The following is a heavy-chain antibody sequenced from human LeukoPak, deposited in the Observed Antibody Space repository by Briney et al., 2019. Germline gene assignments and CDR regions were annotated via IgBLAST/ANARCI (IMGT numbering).Heavy chain of an antibody. CDR2: IDSSGST. Sequence: PSETLSLTCIVSGGSISSGSYYWSWIRQPAGKGLEWIGRIDSSGSTKYNPSLNSRVTISVDTSKNQFSLRLSSATAADTAVYYCARADAYYYGMDVWGQGTTVTVSS. V-gene: IGHV4-61*10. CDR3: ARADAYYYGMDV. CDR1: GGSISSGSYY. J-gene: IGHJ6*02.